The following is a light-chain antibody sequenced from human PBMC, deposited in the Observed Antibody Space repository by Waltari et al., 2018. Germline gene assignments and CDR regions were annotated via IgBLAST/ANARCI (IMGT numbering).Light chain of an antibody. V-gene: IGKV4-1*01. CDR1: QSVLYNSNNKNF. CDR2: WAS. J-gene: IGKJ1*01. Sequence: DIVMTQSPDSLAVSLGERATINCKSSQSVLYNSNNKNFLAWYQQKPGQPTKLLIYWASTRESGVPDRFSGSGSGTDFTLTISSLQSEDVAVYYCQQYYSTPWTFGQGTKVEIK. CDR3: QQYYSTPWT.